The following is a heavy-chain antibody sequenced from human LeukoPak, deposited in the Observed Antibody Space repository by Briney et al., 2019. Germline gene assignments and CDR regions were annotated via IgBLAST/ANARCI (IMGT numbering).Heavy chain of an antibody. D-gene: IGHD1-14*01. J-gene: IGHJ4*02. CDR2: ISGSGGST. Sequence: GGSLRLSCAASGVTFSSYAMSWVRQAPGKGLEWVSAISGSGGSTYYADSVKGRLTISRDNSKNSLYLQMDNPRAEETAGYYCWKDLEPELPLYFDYWGQGTLVTVSS. CDR1: GVTFSSYA. V-gene: IGHV3-23*01. CDR3: WKDLEPELPLYFDY.